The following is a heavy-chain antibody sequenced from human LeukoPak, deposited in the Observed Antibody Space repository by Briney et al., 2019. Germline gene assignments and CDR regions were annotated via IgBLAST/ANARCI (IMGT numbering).Heavy chain of an antibody. CDR2: INAGNGNT. Sequence: GASVKVSCKASGYTFTSYAMHWVRQAPGQRLEWMGWINAGNGNTKYSQKFQGRVTITRDTSASTAYMELSSLRSEDTAVYYCARGDGIAAAEGIFDIWGQGTMVTVSS. J-gene: IGHJ3*02. V-gene: IGHV1-3*01. CDR3: ARGDGIAAAEGIFDI. D-gene: IGHD6-13*01. CDR1: GYTFTSYA.